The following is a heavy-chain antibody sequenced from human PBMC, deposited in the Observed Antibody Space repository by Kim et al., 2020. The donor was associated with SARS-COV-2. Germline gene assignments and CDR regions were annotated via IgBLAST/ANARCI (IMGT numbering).Heavy chain of an antibody. CDR3: ARGFLRAGPFDY. D-gene: IGHD3-3*01. Sequence: ADCVAGRFTISRDNSKHTLCHQRNSLRAEDTAVYYCARGFLRAGPFDYWGQGTLGTVSS. V-gene: IGHV3-33*01. J-gene: IGHJ4*02.